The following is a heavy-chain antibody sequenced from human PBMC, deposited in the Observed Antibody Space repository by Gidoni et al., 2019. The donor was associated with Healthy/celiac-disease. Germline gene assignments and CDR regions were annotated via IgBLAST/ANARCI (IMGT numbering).Heavy chain of an antibody. D-gene: IGHD3-22*01. V-gene: IGHV3-66*02. J-gene: IGHJ4*02. CDR3: ARAWGTDYYDSSGPFDY. Sequence: EVQLVESGGGLVQPGGSLRLSCEASGFTVSRNYMSWVRQAPGKGLEWVSVIYSGGSTYYADSVKGRFTISRDNSKNTLYLQMNSLRAEDTAVYYCARAWGTDYYDSSGPFDYWGQGTLVTVSS. CDR1: GFTVSRNY. CDR2: IYSGGST.